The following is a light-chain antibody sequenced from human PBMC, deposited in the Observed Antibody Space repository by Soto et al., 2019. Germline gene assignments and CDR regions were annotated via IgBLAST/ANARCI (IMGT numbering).Light chain of an antibody. CDR1: SSDVGGYNY. Sequence: QSALTQPASVSGSPGQSITISCTGTSSDVGGYNYVSWYQQHPGKAPKLMIYEVTNRPSGVSNRFSGSKSGNTASLTISGLPAEDDADYYCSSSTSRSTLVFGTGTNLTVL. J-gene: IGLJ1*01. CDR3: SSSTSRSTLV. V-gene: IGLV2-14*03. CDR2: EVT.